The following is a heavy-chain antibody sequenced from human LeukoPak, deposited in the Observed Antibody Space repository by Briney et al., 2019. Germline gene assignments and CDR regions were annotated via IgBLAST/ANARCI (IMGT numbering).Heavy chain of an antibody. Sequence: GASVKVSRKASGYTFTGYYMHWVRQAPGQALEWLGWINPNSGGTNYAQKFQGRVTMTRDTSISTAYMELSRLRSDDTAVYYCARDRDYYDSSGYIDYWGQGTLVTVSS. CDR1: GYTFTGYY. CDR2: INPNSGGT. J-gene: IGHJ4*02. CDR3: ARDRDYYDSSGYIDY. D-gene: IGHD3-22*01. V-gene: IGHV1-2*02.